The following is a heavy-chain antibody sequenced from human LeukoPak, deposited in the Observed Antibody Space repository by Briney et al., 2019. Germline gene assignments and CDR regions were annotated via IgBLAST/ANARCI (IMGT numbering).Heavy chain of an antibody. D-gene: IGHD5-18*01. V-gene: IGHV3-NL1*01. CDR2: IYK. CDR1: GFTFNTYS. J-gene: IGHJ5*02. CDR3: AKSRIQGFDP. Sequence: GGSLRLSCAASGFTFNTYSMNWVRQAPGKGLEWVSSIYKYYADSVKGRFTISRDNSKNTLYLQMNSLRAEDTAVYYCAKSRIQGFDPWGQGTLVTVSS.